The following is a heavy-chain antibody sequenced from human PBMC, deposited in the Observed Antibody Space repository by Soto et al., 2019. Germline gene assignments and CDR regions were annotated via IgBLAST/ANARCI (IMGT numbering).Heavy chain of an antibody. CDR3: VRPLPSGRNYGLDV. D-gene: IGHD3-10*01. J-gene: IGHJ6*02. CDR1: GLTVSNAY. V-gene: IGHV3-53*01. CDR2: IYDNGTT. Sequence: GGSLRLSCAASGLTVSNAYMAWVRQAPGMGLEWVSVIYDNGTTYYADSVKGRFTISRDTSTNTLSLQMDSLRAEDTAVYYCVRPLPSGRNYGLDVWGQGTTVTV.